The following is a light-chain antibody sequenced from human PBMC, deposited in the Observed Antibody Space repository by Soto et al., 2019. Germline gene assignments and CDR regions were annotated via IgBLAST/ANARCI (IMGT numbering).Light chain of an antibody. J-gene: IGLJ2*01. CDR3: QSYASSLRVV. CDR2: GNT. V-gene: IGLV1-40*01. CDR1: SSNIGAGYH. Sequence: QSVLTQPPSVSGAPGQRVTISCTGSSSNIGAGYHVHWYQQLPGTTPKLLIYGNTNRPSGVPDRFSGSKSGTSASLTITGLQAEDEADYYCQSYASSLRVVFGGGTKVTVL.